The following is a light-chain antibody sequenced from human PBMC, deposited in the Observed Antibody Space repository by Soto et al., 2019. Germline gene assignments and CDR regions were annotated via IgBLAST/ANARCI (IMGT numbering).Light chain of an antibody. CDR1: QGIITD. Sequence: IQLTQSPSSLSASVGDSVTITCRASQGIITDLAWYQQKPGKAPNLLIYGSSTLQSGVPLRFSGSGSGTDFTLTINSLQAEDFATYYCQQTRSYPSTFGGGTKVDIK. J-gene: IGKJ4*01. CDR2: GSS. CDR3: QQTRSYPST. V-gene: IGKV1-9*01.